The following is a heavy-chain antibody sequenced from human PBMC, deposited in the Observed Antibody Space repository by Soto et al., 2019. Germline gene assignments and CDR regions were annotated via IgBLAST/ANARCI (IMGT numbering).Heavy chain of an antibody. CDR2: ISGSGDST. J-gene: IGHJ4*02. V-gene: IGHV3-23*01. CDR3: ARRGPGTYFDY. D-gene: IGHD6-13*01. Sequence: GPLRLSCAASGFTFSSYAMNWVRQAPGKGLEWVSVISGSGDSTYYADSVKGRFTISRDNSKNTLYLQMNSLRTEDTAVYYCARRGPGTYFDYWGQGTLVTVSS. CDR1: GFTFSSYA.